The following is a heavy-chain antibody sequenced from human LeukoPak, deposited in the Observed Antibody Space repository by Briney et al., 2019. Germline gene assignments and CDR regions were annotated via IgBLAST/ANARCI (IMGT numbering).Heavy chain of an antibody. CDR1: GGTFSSYA. J-gene: IGHJ4*02. CDR3: ARHRRIQLWLVYFDY. D-gene: IGHD5-18*01. Sequence: SVKVSCKASGGTFSSYAISWVRQAPGQGLEWMGGIIPIFGTANYAQKFQGRVTITADESTSTAYMELSSLRSEDTAVYYCARHRRIQLWLVYFDYWGQGTLVTVSS. CDR2: IIPIFGTA. V-gene: IGHV1-69*13.